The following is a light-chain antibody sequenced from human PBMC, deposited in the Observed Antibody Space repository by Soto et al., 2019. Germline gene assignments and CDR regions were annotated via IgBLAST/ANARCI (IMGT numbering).Light chain of an antibody. CDR2: DAS. CDR3: QQYNNYLWT. J-gene: IGKJ1*01. V-gene: IGKV1-5*01. Sequence: DIQMTQSPSTLSASVGDRVTITCRASQSISSWLAWYQQKPGKAPKLLIYDASSLESGGPSRFSVSGSGTEVTLTISSLQPDDFATYYCQQYNNYLWTFGQGTKVEIQ. CDR1: QSISSW.